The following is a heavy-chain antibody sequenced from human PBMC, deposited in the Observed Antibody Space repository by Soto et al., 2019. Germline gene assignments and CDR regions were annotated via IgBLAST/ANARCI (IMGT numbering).Heavy chain of an antibody. CDR1: GYPFSASA. D-gene: IGHD1-26*01. J-gene: IGHJ4*02. Sequence: EVQLVESGGGLVQPGGSLKLSCAASGYPFSASAMPWVRQASGKGLEWVGRIRSKANSYATVYAASVKGRFTISRDDSKNTAYLQMNSLKTEDTAVYYCARLWSEREPNFDSWGQGTLVSVSS. V-gene: IGHV3-73*02. CDR2: IRSKANSYAT. CDR3: ARLWSEREPNFDS.